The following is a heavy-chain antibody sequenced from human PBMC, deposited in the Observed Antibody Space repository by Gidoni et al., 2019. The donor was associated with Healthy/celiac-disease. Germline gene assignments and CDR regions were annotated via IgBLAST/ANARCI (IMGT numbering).Heavy chain of an antibody. J-gene: IGHJ4*02. CDR1: GFTFRSSA. D-gene: IGHD3-3*01. Sequence: EVQLLESGGGLVQPGVSLRLSCSASGFTFRSSARSWVRQAPGKGLEWVSALRGSGGSTSYADSVKGRFTISSDNSKNTLYLQMNSLRAEDTAVYYCAKGGNYDFWSGYYHFDYWGQGTLVTVSS. CDR2: LRGSGGST. V-gene: IGHV3-23*01. CDR3: AKGGNYDFWSGYYHFDY.